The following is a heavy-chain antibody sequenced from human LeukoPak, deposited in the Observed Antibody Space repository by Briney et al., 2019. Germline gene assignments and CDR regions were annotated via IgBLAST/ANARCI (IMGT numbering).Heavy chain of an antibody. J-gene: IGHJ4*02. V-gene: IGHV3-21*01. CDR3: ATGGYLHALDY. CDR2: ISSSSSYI. Sequence: GGSLRLPCTASGFTFSSYSMNWVRQAPGKELEWVSSISSSSSYIYYADSVKGRFTISRDNAKNSLYLQMNSLRAEDTAVYYCATGGYLHALDYWGQGTLVTVSS. D-gene: IGHD5-18*01. CDR1: GFTFSSYS.